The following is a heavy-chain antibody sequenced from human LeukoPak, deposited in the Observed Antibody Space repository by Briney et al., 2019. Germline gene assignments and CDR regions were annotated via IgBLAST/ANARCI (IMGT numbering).Heavy chain of an antibody. D-gene: IGHD2-15*01. CDR2: ISYDGSNK. CDR3: ARKWGEDIVVVVAATTFDY. J-gene: IGHJ4*02. CDR1: GFTFSNAW. V-gene: IGHV3-30-3*01. Sequence: GGSLRLSCAASGFTFSNAWMSWVRRAPGKGLEWVAVISYDGSNKYYADSVKGRFTISRDNSKNTLYLQMNSLRAEDTAVYYCARKWGEDIVVVVAATTFDYWGQGTLVTVSS.